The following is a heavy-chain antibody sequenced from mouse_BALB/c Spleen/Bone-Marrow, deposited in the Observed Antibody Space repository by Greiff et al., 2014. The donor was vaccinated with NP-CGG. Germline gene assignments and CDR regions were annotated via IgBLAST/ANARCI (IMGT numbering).Heavy chain of an antibody. J-gene: IGHJ1*01. D-gene: IGHD1-1*01. CDR1: GFNIKDSY. CDR3: TKPSFYYGSSYWYFDV. Sequence: VQLQQSGAELAKPGASVKLSCTASGFNIKDSYMHWVKQRPEQGLEWIGGIDPANGDTKYDPKFQGKATITADTSSNTAYLQLSSLTSEDTAVYYCTKPSFYYGSSYWYFDVWGAGTTVTVSS. V-gene: IGHV14-3*02. CDR2: IDPANGDT.